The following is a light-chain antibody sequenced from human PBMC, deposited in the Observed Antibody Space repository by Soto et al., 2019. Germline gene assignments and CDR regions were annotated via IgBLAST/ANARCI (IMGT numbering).Light chain of an antibody. Sequence: TQSPVTLSLSPGERATLSCRASQSFRGLLAWYQQKPGQAPRLLIYDASSLESGVPSRFSGSGSGTEFTLTISSLQPDDFATYYCQQYNSYSITFGQGTRLEIK. CDR2: DAS. V-gene: IGKV1-5*01. J-gene: IGKJ5*01. CDR1: QSFRGL. CDR3: QQYNSYSIT.